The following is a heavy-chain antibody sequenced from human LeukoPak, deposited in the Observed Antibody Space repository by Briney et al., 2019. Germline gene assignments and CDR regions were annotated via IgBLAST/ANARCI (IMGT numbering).Heavy chain of an antibody. CDR3: ARGTVVVPAAPFVY. D-gene: IGHD2-2*01. CDR1: GGSISSYY. CDR2: IYTSGST. Sequence: SETLSLTCTVSGGSISSYYWSWIRQPAGKGLEWIGRIYTSGSTNYNPSLKSRVSMSVDTSKNQFSLKLSSVTAADTAVYYCARGTVVVPAAPFVYWGQGTLVTVSS. J-gene: IGHJ4*02. V-gene: IGHV4-4*07.